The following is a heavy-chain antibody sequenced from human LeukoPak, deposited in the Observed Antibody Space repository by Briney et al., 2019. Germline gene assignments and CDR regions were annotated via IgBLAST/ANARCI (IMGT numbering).Heavy chain of an antibody. D-gene: IGHD5-12*01. J-gene: IGHJ3*02. CDR1: GYTFTSYG. Sequence: ASVTVSCKASGYTFTSYGISWVRQAPGQGLEWMGWINPKTGGTNYAQKFQGRITMTRDTSISTLYMELRRLRSDDTAMYYCAREHSGYDFTSSGKDALDMWGQGTLVTVSS. V-gene: IGHV1-2*02. CDR3: AREHSGYDFTSSGKDALDM. CDR2: INPKTGGT.